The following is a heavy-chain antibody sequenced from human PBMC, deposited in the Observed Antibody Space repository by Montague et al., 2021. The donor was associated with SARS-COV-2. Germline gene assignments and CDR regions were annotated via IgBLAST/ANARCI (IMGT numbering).Heavy chain of an antibody. D-gene: IGHD3-22*01. CDR2: INHRGTS. J-gene: IGHJ4*02. CDR1: GGSFNDNY. CDR3: ARGRQHFNMIVVVMTGGEYYFDY. V-gene: IGHV4-34*01. Sequence: SQSLSLTCAVYGGSFNDNYWSWIRQPPGKGLEWIGEINHRGTSNYNPSLKSRVSISVDTSKNQFSLYLGSVIAADTAVYYCARGRQHFNMIVVVMTGGEYYFDYWGQGTLVTVSS.